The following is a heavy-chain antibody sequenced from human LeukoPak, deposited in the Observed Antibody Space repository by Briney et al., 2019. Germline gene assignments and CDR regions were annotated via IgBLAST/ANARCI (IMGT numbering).Heavy chain of an antibody. CDR3: ASQYCSGDNCGDVYFDY. CDR2: IGYDGSNK. CDR1: GFTFNNYG. Sequence: GRSLRLSCAVSGFTFNNYGMHWVRQAPGKGLEWVAVIGYDGSNKYYADYVKGRFTISRDNSKNTLYLQMSSLRAEDTAVYHCASQYCSGDNCGDVYFDYWGQGTLVTVSS. J-gene: IGHJ4*02. D-gene: IGHD2-15*01. V-gene: IGHV3-33*01.